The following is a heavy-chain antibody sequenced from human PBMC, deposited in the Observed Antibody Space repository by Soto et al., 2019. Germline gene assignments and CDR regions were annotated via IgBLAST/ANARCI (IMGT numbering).Heavy chain of an antibody. D-gene: IGHD2-2*01. J-gene: IGHJ6*03. V-gene: IGHV3-7*01. CDR3: ARVWCSSTSCHRDYYYYMDV. Sequence: GGALRLSSAASGVHFSSYWMSWVRQAPGKGVEGVANIKQDGSEKYYVDSVKGRFTISRDNAKNSLYLQMNSLRAEDTAVYYCARVWCSSTSCHRDYYYYMDVWGKGTTVTVSS. CDR2: IKQDGSEK. CDR1: GVHFSSYW.